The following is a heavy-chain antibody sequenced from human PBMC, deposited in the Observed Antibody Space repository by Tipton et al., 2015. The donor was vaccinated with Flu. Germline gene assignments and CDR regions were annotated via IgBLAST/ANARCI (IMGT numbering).Heavy chain of an antibody. CDR3: ARLTYYYGSGTSDC. D-gene: IGHD3-10*01. Sequence: TLSLTCSVSGDSIGSDYCWGWVRQPPGKGLDWIGNICHSGNTYYNPSLKSRITISVDRSKNQFSLKLGSVTAADTAVYYCARLTYYYGSGTSDCWGQGTLLTVSS. CDR1: GDSIGSDYC. J-gene: IGHJ4*02. V-gene: IGHV4-38-2*01. CDR2: ICHSGNT.